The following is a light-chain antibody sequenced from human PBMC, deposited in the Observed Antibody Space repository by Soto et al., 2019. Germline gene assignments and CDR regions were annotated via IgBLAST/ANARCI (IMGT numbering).Light chain of an antibody. CDR3: QQRSNWPPIT. Sequence: EIVLPQSPATLSLSPGARATLSCRASQSVSSYLAWYQQKPCQAPMLLIYDASNRATGIPARFSVSGSGTDFTLTISSLEPEDFAVYYCQQRSNWPPITFGQGTRLEIK. CDR1: QSVSSY. J-gene: IGKJ5*01. V-gene: IGKV3-11*01. CDR2: DAS.